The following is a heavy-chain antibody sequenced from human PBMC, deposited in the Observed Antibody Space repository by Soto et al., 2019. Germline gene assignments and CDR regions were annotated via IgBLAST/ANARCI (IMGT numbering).Heavy chain of an antibody. CDR2: IIPIFGTA. Sequence: ASVKVSCKASVGTFSSYAISWVRQAPGQGLEWMGGIIPIFGTANYAQKFQGRVTITADESTSTAYMELSSLRSEDTAVYYCASSIGSPNAFDIWGQGTMVTVSS. CDR3: ASSIGSPNAFDI. V-gene: IGHV1-69*13. CDR1: VGTFSSYA. D-gene: IGHD2-21*01. J-gene: IGHJ3*02.